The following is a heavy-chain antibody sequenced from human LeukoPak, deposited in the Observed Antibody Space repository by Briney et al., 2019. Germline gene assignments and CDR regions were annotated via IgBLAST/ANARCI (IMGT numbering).Heavy chain of an antibody. CDR2: IWYDGSNK. Sequence: GSLRLSCAASGFTFSSYGMHWVRQAPGKGLEWVAVIWYDGSNKYYADSVKGRFTISRDNSKNTLYLQMNSLRAEDTAVYYCARGGRIQLWLQSPKSSGPFDYWGQGTLVTVSS. J-gene: IGHJ4*02. D-gene: IGHD5-18*01. CDR1: GFTFSSYG. CDR3: ARGGRIQLWLQSPKSSGPFDY. V-gene: IGHV3-33*01.